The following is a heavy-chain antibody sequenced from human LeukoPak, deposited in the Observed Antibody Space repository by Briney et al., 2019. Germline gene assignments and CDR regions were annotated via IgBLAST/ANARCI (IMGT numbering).Heavy chain of an antibody. V-gene: IGHV3-11*01. CDR2: ISSSGSTI. J-gene: IGHJ5*02. CDR3: ARDPVIWRGWFDP. D-gene: IGHD3-10*01. Sequence: GGSLRPSCAASGFTFSDYYMSWIRQAPGKGLEWVSYISSSGSTICYTDSVKGRFTISRDNAKNSLYLQMNSLRAEDTAVYYCARDPVIWRGWFDPWGQGTLVTVSS. CDR1: GFTFSDYY.